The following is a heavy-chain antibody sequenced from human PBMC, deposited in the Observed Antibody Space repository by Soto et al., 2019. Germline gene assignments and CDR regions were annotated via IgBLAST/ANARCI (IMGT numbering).Heavy chain of an antibody. V-gene: IGHV3-30*19. J-gene: IGHJ6*02. CDR1: GFTFSQYP. D-gene: IGHD2-21*02. CDR3: ARLPGPLVSVLYIYPVDARETPSDVDV. Sequence: QMQLVQSGGGVVQPGRSLRLSCAASGFTFSQYPMHWVRQAPGKGLEWVAVVSFDGSNKYYRDSVRGRFTISKDNAKNTVYLQMNDLRHEDTAVYYCARLPGPLVSVLYIYPVDARETPSDVDVWGQGTSVTVSS. CDR2: VSFDGSNK.